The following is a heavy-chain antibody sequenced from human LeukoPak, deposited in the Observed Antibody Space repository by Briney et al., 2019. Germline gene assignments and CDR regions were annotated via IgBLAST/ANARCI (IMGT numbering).Heavy chain of an antibody. V-gene: IGHV3-21*01. CDR2: ISSTSSYI. D-gene: IGHD1-1*01. CDR1: GFTFSSYI. CDR3: ASQGWSGEFDY. Sequence: GGCLRVSRVASGFTFSSYIINWVRQAPGRGRGWVSSISSTSSYIYYADSVKGRFTISRDNAKNSLYLQMNSLRAEDTAVYYCASQGWSGEFDYWGQGTLVTVSS. J-gene: IGHJ4*02.